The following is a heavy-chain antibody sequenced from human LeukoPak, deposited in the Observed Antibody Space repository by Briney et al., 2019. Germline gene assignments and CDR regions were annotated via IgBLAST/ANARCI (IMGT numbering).Heavy chain of an antibody. J-gene: IGHJ6*02. V-gene: IGHV3-23*01. D-gene: IGHD2-2*01. CDR1: GFTISSYA. CDR2: MSGSGGST. CDR3: AKRGTVPAASSYYYYYYGMDV. Sequence: GGSLRLSCAVSGFTISSYAMSWVRQAPGKGLEWVSAMSGSGGSTYYADSVKGRFTISRDNSKNTLYLQMNGLRAEDTAVYYCAKRGTVPAASSYYYYYYGMDVWGQGTTVTVSS.